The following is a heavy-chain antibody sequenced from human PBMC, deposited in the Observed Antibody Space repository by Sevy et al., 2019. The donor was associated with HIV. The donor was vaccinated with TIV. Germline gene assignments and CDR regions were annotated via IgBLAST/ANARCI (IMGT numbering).Heavy chain of an antibody. J-gene: IGHJ3*02. V-gene: IGHV3-33*01. CDR2: IWYDGSNK. CDR3: ARDRVGAIGDVLDI. CDR1: GFTFSSYG. Sequence: GGSLRLSCAASGFTFSSYGMHWVRQAPGKGLEWVAVIWYDGSNKYYADSVKGRFTISRDNSKNTLYLQMNSLRAEDRAVYYCARDRVGAIGDVLDIWGQGTMVTVSS. D-gene: IGHD1-26*01.